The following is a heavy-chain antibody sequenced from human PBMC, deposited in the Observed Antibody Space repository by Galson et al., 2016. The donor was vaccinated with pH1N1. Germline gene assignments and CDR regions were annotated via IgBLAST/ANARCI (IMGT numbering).Heavy chain of an antibody. CDR3: ALLGVPQGQDYYYNYGMDV. V-gene: IGHV5-51*03. Sequence: QSGAEVTKPGESLRISCKASGSYFSNYWIGWVRQMPGKGLEWMGIIFPGDSNLKYSPSFQGQVIISADQSPTTVYLQWNSLKASDTAIYYCALLGVPQGQDYYYNYGMDVWGQGTTVTVSS. CDR2: IFPGDSNL. D-gene: IGHD3-16*01. J-gene: IGHJ6*02. CDR1: GSYFSNYW.